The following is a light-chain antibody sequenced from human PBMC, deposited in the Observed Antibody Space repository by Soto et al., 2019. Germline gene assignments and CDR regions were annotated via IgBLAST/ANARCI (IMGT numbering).Light chain of an antibody. CDR1: QGISSY. J-gene: IGKJ5*01. CDR3: QQLNSYPLT. Sequence: DIQLTQSPSFLSASVGDRVTITCRASQGISSYLAWYQQKPGKAPKLLIYAASTLQSGVPSRFSGSGSGTEFTVTISSLQPEDFATYYCQQLNSYPLTFGLGTRLEIK. CDR2: AAS. V-gene: IGKV1-9*01.